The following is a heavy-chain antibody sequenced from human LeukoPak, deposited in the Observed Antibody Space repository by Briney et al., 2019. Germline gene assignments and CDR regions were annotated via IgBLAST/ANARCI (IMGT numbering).Heavy chain of an antibody. CDR2: IWYDGSHD. CDR1: GFTFSHYA. D-gene: IGHD2-2*01. CDR3: AKEGDYCSSSGCHKRGIDY. V-gene: IGHV3-33*06. J-gene: IGHJ4*02. Sequence: GTSLRLSCAASGFTFSHYAMHWVRQAPGEGLEWVAVIWYDGSHDTYTDSVKGRFTVSRDNFKNVLHLQMNSLRVEDTAVYYCAKEGDYCSSSGCHKRGIDYWGQGTLVTVSS.